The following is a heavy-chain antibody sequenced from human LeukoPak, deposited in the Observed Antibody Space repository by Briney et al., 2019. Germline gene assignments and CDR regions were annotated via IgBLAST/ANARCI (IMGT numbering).Heavy chain of an antibody. J-gene: IGHJ5*02. D-gene: IGHD6-19*01. CDR3: ARDLGGAMAGTRWFDP. V-gene: IGHV1-69*05. Sequence: GASVKVSCKASGGTFSSYAISWVRQAPGQGLEWMGRIIPIFGTANYAQKFQGRVTITTDESTSTAYMELSSLRSEDTAVYYCARDLGGAMAGTRWFDPWGQGTLVTVSS. CDR2: IIPIFGTA. CDR1: GGTFSSYA.